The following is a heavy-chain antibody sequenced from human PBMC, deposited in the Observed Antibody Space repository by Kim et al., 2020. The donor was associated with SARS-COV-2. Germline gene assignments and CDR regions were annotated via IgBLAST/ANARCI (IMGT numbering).Heavy chain of an antibody. CDR1: GYTFTGYY. D-gene: IGHD3-16*01. CDR2: INPNSGGT. J-gene: IGHJ4*02. Sequence: ASVKVSCKASGYTFTGYYMHWVRQAPGQGLEWMGWINPNSGGTNYAQKFQGRVTMTRDTSISTAYMELSRLRSDDTAVYYCARVRLRLGELKFDFDYWGQGTLVTVSS. V-gene: IGHV1-2*02. CDR3: ARVRLRLGELKFDFDY.